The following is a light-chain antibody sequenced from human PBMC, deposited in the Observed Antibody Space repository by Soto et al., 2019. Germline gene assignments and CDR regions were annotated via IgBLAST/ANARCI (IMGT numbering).Light chain of an antibody. V-gene: IGLV2-8*01. CDR3: SSYAGSNSDV. CDR1: SSDFGGYNY. Sequence: QSALTQPPSASGSPGQSVTISCTGTSSDFGGYNYVSWYQQHPGKAPKLIIYEVTKRPSGVPDRFSGSKSGNTASLTVSGLQAEDEADYYCSSYAGSNSDVFGTGTKLTVL. CDR2: EVT. J-gene: IGLJ1*01.